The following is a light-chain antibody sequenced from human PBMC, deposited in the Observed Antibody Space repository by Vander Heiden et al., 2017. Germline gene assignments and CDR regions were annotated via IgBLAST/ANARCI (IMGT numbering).Light chain of an antibody. CDR3: QQDGSSPHT. CDR2: WAS. J-gene: IGKJ2*01. Sequence: EIVSPQSPGLLSLSPEERATLSCRAMHSVSSSYLAWYQQKPGQAPRLLIYWASSRATGIPDRFSGSGSGTDFTLTISRLEPEDVAVYYCQQDGSSPHTFGQGTKLEIK. V-gene: IGKV3-20*01. CDR1: HSVSSSY.